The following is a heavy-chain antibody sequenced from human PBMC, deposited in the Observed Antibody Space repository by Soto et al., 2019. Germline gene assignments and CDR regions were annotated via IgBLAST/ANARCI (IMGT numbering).Heavy chain of an antibody. CDR1: GYSFTSYY. CDR3: AREIGVVVVGFDY. J-gene: IGHJ4*02. V-gene: IGHV1-46*01. Sequence: QVQLVQSGAEVKKPGASVKVSCKAFGYSFTSYYMHWVRQAPGQGLEWMGIINPSDRSTSYAQNFQGRVTMTTDTSTGTVYMELSSLRFEDTAVYYCAREIGVVVVGFDYWGQGSLVTVSS. D-gene: IGHD3-22*01. CDR2: INPSDRST.